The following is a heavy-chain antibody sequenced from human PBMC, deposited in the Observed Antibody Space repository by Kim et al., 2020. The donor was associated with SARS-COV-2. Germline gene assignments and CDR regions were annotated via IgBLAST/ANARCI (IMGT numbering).Heavy chain of an antibody. D-gene: IGHD6-19*01. CDR1: GYSFSSYS. J-gene: IGHJ4*02. CDR3: ARNERGLGMFDF. Sequence: GGSLRLSCAASGYSFSSYSMNWVRQAPGKGLEWVAYILNTGSTIYYADSVKGRVTISRDNSKNSVYLQMNSLRDEHTAVYYCARNERGLGMFDFWGQGT. V-gene: IGHV3-48*02. CDR2: ILNTGSTI.